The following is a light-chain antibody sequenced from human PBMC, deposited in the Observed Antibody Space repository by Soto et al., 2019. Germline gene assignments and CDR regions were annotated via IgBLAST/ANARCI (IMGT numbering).Light chain of an antibody. CDR2: EVS. Sequence: QSALTQPASVSGSPGQSITISCTGTSSDVGGYNYVSWYQQHPGKAPKLMIYEVSYRPSGVSNRFSGSKSGNTASLTISGLQAEDEADYYCSSYTSSSSLDWVFGGGTKVTVL. CDR1: SSDVGGYNY. V-gene: IGLV2-14*01. CDR3: SSYTSSSSLDWV. J-gene: IGLJ3*02.